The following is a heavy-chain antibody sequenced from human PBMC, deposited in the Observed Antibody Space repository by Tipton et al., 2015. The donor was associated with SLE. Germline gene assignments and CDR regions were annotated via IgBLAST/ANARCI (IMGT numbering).Heavy chain of an antibody. J-gene: IGHJ4*02. CDR3: ARRRGSSWYEDYFDY. CDR1: GGPIASDY. V-gene: IGHV4-59*07. Sequence: TLSLTCTISGGPIASDYWSWIRRPPGKALEWIAYINYSGSTNYNPSLKSRVTMSVDTSKNQFSLKLSSVTAADTAVYYCARRRGSSWYEDYFDYWGQGTLVTVSS. CDR2: INYSGST. D-gene: IGHD6-13*01.